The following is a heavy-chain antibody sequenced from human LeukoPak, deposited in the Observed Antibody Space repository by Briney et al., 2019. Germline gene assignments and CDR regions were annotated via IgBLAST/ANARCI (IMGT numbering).Heavy chain of an antibody. Sequence: PSETLSLTCTVSGGSISSYYWSWLRQPPGKGLEWIGYIYYSGSTNYNASLKSRVDISVDTSKNQFYRKLSSVTAADTGVYYCARGGFGELGGDFDIWGQGTMVTVSS. CDR3: ARGGFGELGGDFDI. CDR2: IYYSGST. J-gene: IGHJ3*02. CDR1: GGSISSYY. D-gene: IGHD3-10*01. V-gene: IGHV4-59*01.